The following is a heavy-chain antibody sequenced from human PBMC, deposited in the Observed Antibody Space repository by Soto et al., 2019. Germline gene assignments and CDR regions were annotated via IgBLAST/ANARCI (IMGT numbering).Heavy chain of an antibody. CDR1: GGTFSSYA. CDR3: ARRGYSYGSQDYYYYGMDV. Sequence: SVKVSCKASGGTFSSYAISWVRQAPGQGLEWMGGIIPIFGTANYAQKFQGRVTITADESTSTAYMELSSLRSEDTAVYYCARRGYSYGSQDYYYYGMDVWGQGTTVTVSS. J-gene: IGHJ6*02. V-gene: IGHV1-69*13. D-gene: IGHD5-18*01. CDR2: IIPIFGTA.